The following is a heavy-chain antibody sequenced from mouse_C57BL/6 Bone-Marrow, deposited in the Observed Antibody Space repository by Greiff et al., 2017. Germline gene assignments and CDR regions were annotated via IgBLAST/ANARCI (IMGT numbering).Heavy chain of an antibody. J-gene: IGHJ3*01. D-gene: IGHD1-1*01. CDR2: IDPEDGET. Sequence: VQLQQSGAELVKPGASVKLSCTASGFNIKDYYMHWVKQRTEQGLEWIGRIDPEDGETKYAPIFQGKATITADTSSNTAYLQLSSLTSEDTAVYYCAFYYYYPAWFAYWGQGTLVTVSA. CDR3: AFYYYYPAWFAY. CDR1: GFNIKDYY. V-gene: IGHV14-2*01.